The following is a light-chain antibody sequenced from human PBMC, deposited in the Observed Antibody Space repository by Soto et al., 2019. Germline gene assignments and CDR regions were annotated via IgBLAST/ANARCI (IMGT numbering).Light chain of an antibody. Sequence: QSALTQPPSASGSPGQSVTISCTGTSSDVGGYNFVSWYQQQPGKAPKLIIYEVTQRPSGVPDRFSGSKSGNTASLTVSGLKAEDEADYYCSSYAGSNMGVFGTGTKLTVL. V-gene: IGLV2-8*01. J-gene: IGLJ1*01. CDR1: SSDVGGYNF. CDR2: EVT. CDR3: SSYAGSNMGV.